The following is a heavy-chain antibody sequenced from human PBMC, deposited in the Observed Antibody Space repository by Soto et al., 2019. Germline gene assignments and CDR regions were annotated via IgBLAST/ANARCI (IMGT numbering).Heavy chain of an antibody. J-gene: IGHJ6*02. CDR1: GFTFSSYG. CDR2: IWYDGSNK. V-gene: IGHV3-33*01. Sequence: QVQLVESGGGVVQPGRSLRLSCAASGFTFSSYGMHWVHQAPGKGLEWVAVIWYDGSNKYYADSVKGRFTISRDNSKNTLYLQMNSLRAEDTAVYYCARDRGFFDGDYYYYYGMDVWGQGTTVTVSS. CDR3: ARDRGFFDGDYYYYYGMDV. D-gene: IGHD4-17*01.